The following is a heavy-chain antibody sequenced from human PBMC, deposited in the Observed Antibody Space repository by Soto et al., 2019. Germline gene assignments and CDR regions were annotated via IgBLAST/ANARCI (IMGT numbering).Heavy chain of an antibody. J-gene: IGHJ6*02. V-gene: IGHV3-23*01. CDR2: ISGSGSTT. CDR3: AKREAVAGNSQYYNGLDV. CDR1: GFSFSSYA. D-gene: IGHD6-19*01. Sequence: GGSLRLSCAASGFSFSSYAMNWVRQAPGKGLEWVAAISGSGSTTYYAESVKGRFTVSRDNSKDTVYLQMNSLRVEDTAVYYCAKREAVAGNSQYYNGLDVWGQGTTVTVSS.